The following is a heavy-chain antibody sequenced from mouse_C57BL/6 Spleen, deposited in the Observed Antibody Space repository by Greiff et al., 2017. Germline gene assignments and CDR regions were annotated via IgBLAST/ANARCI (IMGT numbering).Heavy chain of an antibody. J-gene: IGHJ2*01. Sequence: VQLQQPGAELVKPGASVKLSCKASGYTFTSYWMHWVKQRPGQGLAWIGMIHPNSGSTNYNEKFKSKATLTVDKSSSTAYMQLSSLTSEDSAVYYCAREGITTVVDYWGQGTTLTVSS. CDR1: GYTFTSYW. V-gene: IGHV1-64*01. D-gene: IGHD1-1*01. CDR2: IHPNSGST. CDR3: AREGITTVVDY.